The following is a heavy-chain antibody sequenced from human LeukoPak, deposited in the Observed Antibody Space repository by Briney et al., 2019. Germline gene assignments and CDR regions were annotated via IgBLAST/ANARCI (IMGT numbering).Heavy chain of an antibody. CDR3: ARGVGHSSGWYVYGRY. D-gene: IGHD6-19*01. V-gene: IGHV7-4-1*02. CDR1: GYTFTSYG. J-gene: IGHJ4*02. Sequence: GASVKVSCKASGYTFTSYGISWVRQAPGQGLEWMGWINTNTGNPTYAQGFTGRFVFSLDTSVSTAYLQISSLKAEDTAVYYCARGVGHSSGWYVYGRYWGQGTLVTVSS. CDR2: INTNTGNP.